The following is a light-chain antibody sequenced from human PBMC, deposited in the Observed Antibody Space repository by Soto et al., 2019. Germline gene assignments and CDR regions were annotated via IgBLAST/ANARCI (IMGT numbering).Light chain of an antibody. Sequence: QSLRTQPPSPSGSPGQSVTISCPGTSRDVVGYNYVSWYQQHPGKAPKLMLYEVSKRPSGVPDRFSGSKSGNTASLTVSGLQAADEADYYCSSYAGSNNLIFGGGT. CDR2: EVS. CDR3: SSYAGSNNLI. V-gene: IGLV2-8*01. CDR1: SRDVVGYNY. J-gene: IGLJ2*01.